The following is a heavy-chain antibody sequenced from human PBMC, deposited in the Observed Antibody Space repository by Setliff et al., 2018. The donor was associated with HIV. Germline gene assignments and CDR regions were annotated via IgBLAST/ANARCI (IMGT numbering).Heavy chain of an antibody. CDR2: IYNSGSS. D-gene: IGHD6-13*01. J-gene: IGHJ6*03. CDR1: GGSISSSHYY. V-gene: IGHV4-39*01. Sequence: KPSETLSLTCTVSGGSISSSHYYWDWIRQPPGKRLEWLASIYNSGSSSYNPSLSSRLTVSVDTSKNQVSLRLNSVTAADTGVYYCARHRDPPGTSWIFYYYYMDLWGAGTTVTVSS. CDR3: ARHRDPPGTSWIFYYYYMDL.